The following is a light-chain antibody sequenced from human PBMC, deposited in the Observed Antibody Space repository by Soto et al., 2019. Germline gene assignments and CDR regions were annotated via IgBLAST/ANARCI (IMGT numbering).Light chain of an antibody. CDR1: QNIGTS. V-gene: IGKV1-5*01. CDR3: QQCFWHWT. CDR2: DAS. J-gene: IGKJ1*01. Sequence: DIQSTHSPSTLTASLGXXXXXXXRASQNIGTSLAWYQQTPGKAPKLLISDASSLETGVPSRFGGSGSGTEFTLSITSLQPDDFATYYCQQCFWHWTFGQGTKVDIK.